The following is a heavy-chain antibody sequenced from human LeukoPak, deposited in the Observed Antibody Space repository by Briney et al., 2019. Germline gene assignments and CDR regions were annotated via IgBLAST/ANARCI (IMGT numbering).Heavy chain of an antibody. J-gene: IGHJ5*02. CDR1: GGSISSSSYY. CDR2: IYYSGST. Sequence: PSETLSLTCTVSGGSISSSSYYWGWIRQPPGKGLEWIGTIYYSGSTYYNPSLKSRITISVDTSKNQFSLKLSSVTAADTAVYYCARGRRVVVPAASGVWFDPWGQGTLVTVSS. V-gene: IGHV4-39*01. D-gene: IGHD2-2*01. CDR3: ARGRRVVVPAASGVWFDP.